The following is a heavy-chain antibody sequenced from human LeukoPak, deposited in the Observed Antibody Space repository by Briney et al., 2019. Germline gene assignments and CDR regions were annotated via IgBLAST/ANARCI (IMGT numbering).Heavy chain of an antibody. Sequence: ASVKVSCKASGYTFTGYYLHLVRQAPGQGLEWMGWINPKSGGTNYAQKFQGRVTMTRDTSISTAYMELSRLRSDDTAMYYCAPLKGGCFDYWGQGTLVIVSS. V-gene: IGHV1-2*02. J-gene: IGHJ4*02. CDR3: APLKGGCFDY. CDR2: INPKSGGT. CDR1: GYTFTGYY. D-gene: IGHD5-12*01.